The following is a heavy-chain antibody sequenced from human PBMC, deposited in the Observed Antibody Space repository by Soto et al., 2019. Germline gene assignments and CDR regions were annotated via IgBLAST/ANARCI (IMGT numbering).Heavy chain of an antibody. CDR2: ISSSSSYI. J-gene: IGHJ4*02. CDR1: GFTFSSYS. CDR3: ASGSLTHTQFWSGSPDYLVDY. Sequence: EVQLVESGGGLVKPGGSLRLSCAASGFTFSSYSMNWVRQAPGKGLEWVSSISSSSSYIYYADSVKGRFTISRDNAKNSLYLQMNSLRAEDTAVYYCASGSLTHTQFWSGSPDYLVDYWGQGTLVTVSS. D-gene: IGHD3-3*01. V-gene: IGHV3-21*01.